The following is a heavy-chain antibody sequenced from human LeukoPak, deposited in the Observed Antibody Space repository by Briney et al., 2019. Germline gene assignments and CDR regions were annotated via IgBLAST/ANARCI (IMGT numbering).Heavy chain of an antibody. V-gene: IGHV3-7*01. Sequence: GGSLRLSCAASGFTFSSYWMSWVRQAPGKGLEWVANIKQDGSEKYYVDSVKGRFTISRYNAKNSLYLQMNSLRAEDTAVYYCARGSGLVPEHFFDYWGQGTLVTVSS. D-gene: IGHD2-2*01. CDR3: ARGSGLVPEHFFDY. J-gene: IGHJ4*02. CDR1: GFTFSSYW. CDR2: IKQDGSEK.